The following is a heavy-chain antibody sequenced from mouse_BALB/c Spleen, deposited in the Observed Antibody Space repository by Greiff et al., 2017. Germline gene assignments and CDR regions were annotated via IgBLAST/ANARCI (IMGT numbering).Heavy chain of an antibody. D-gene: IGHD1-1*01. J-gene: IGHJ1*01. CDR1: GFAFSSYD. CDR2: ISSGGGST. CDR3: AVVAPYWYFGV. V-gene: IGHV5-12-1*01. Sequence: EVHLVESGGGLVKPGGSLKLSCAASGFAFSSYDMSWVRQTPEKRLEWVAYISSGGGSTYYPDTVKGRFTISRDNAKNTLYLQMSSLKSEDTAMYYCAVVAPYWYFGVWGAGTTVTVSS.